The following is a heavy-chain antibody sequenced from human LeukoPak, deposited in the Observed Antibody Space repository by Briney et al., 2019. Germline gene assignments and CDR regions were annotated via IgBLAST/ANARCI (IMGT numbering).Heavy chain of an antibody. J-gene: IGHJ5*02. CDR3: ARVGIAVAGTGSWFDP. CDR1: GYTFTSYV. D-gene: IGHD6-19*01. V-gene: IGHV1-18*01. Sequence: ASVKVSCKASGYTFTSYVISWVRQAPGQGLEWMGWISAYNGNTNYAQKLQGRVTMTTDTSTSTAYMELRSLRSDDTAVYYCARVGIAVAGTGSWFDPWGQGTLVTVSS. CDR2: ISAYNGNT.